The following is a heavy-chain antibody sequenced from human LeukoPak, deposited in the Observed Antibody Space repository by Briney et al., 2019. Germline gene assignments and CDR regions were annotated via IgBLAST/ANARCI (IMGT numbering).Heavy chain of an antibody. CDR1: GGTFSSYA. CDR2: IIPIFGTA. CDR3: ARDRGWVVRGSLTLPGWGAFDI. D-gene: IGHD3-10*01. V-gene: IGHV1-69*06. J-gene: IGHJ3*02. Sequence: SVKVSCKASGGTFSSYAISWVRQAPGQGLEWMGGIIPIFGTANYAQKFQGRVTITADKSTSTAYMELSGLRSEDTAVYYCARDRGWVVRGSLTLPGWGAFDIWGQGTMVTVSS.